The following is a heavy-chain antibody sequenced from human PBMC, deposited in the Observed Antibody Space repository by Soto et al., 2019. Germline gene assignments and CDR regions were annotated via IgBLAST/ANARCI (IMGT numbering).Heavy chain of an antibody. CDR1: GYSFTSYW. J-gene: IGHJ3*02. Sequence: GESLKISCKGSGYSFTSYWISWVRQMPGKGLEWMGRIDPSDSYTNYSPSFQGHVTISADKSISTAYLQWSSLKASDTAMYYCARKTTYYYESSGYWAAFDIWGQGTMVTVSS. CDR3: ARKTTYYYESSGYWAAFDI. D-gene: IGHD3-22*01. CDR2: IDPSDSYT. V-gene: IGHV5-10-1*01.